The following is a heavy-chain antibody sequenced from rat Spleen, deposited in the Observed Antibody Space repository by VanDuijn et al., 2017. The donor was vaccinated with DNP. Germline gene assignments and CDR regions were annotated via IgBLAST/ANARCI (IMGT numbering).Heavy chain of an antibody. Sequence: EVQLVESGGGLVQPGRSLKLSCAASGFSFSYYYMAWVRQAPTKGLEWVATIKTSGYRTYYSDSVRGRFTISRDNAKSTLYLQMDSLRSEDTATYYCARGRYNSPFDYWGQGVMVTVSS. CDR3: ARGRYNSPFDY. CDR2: IKTSGYRT. V-gene: IGHV5-25*01. J-gene: IGHJ2*01. D-gene: IGHD1-5*01. CDR1: GFSFSYYY.